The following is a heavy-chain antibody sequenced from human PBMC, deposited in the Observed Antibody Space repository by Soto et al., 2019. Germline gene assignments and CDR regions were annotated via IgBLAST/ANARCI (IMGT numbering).Heavy chain of an antibody. Sequence: TLSLPCTVSGGSISSGDYYWSWLRQPPGKGLEWIGYIYYSGSTYYNPSLKSRVTISVDTSKNQFSLKLSAVTAADTAVYYCARERGRDYYYYGMDVWGQGTTVTVSS. J-gene: IGHJ6*02. V-gene: IGHV4-30-4*01. CDR2: IYYSGST. CDR1: GGSISSGDYY. CDR3: ARERGRDYYYYGMDV.